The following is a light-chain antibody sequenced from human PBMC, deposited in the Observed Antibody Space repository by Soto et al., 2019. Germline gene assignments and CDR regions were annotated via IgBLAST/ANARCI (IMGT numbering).Light chain of an antibody. CDR3: QQYNSYRT. Sequence: DIQLTQSPSTLSASVGDRVTITCRARRSISSWLAWYQQKPGKAPKLLIYDASTLESGVPSRFSGRGSGTEFTLTISSLQPDDFATYYCQQYNSYRTFGQGTKVDIK. CDR1: RSISSW. J-gene: IGKJ1*01. V-gene: IGKV1-5*01. CDR2: DAS.